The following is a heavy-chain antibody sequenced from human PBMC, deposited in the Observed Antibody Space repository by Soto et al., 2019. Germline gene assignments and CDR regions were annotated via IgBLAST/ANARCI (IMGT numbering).Heavy chain of an antibody. CDR2: IYYSGST. CDR1: GGSVSSGSYY. Sequence: SETLSLTCTVSGGSVSSGSYYWSWIRQPPGKGLEWIGYIYYSGSTNYNPSLKSRVTISVDTSKNQFSLKLSSVTAADTAVEYCARFPSRLYGDYRTDYYMDVWGKGTTVTVSS. V-gene: IGHV4-61*01. CDR3: ARFPSRLYGDYRTDYYMDV. D-gene: IGHD4-17*01. J-gene: IGHJ6*03.